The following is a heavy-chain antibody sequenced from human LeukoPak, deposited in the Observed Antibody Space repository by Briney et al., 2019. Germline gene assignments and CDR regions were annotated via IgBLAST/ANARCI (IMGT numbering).Heavy chain of an antibody. Sequence: SQTLSLTCTLSGASMTTYYWSWIRQPPGKGLEWVAYIYSSGSTNYNPSLKSRLTISIDTSKKQFSRKMSSVTAADTALYYCARLPAARLISGAFDIWGQGTMVTVSS. D-gene: IGHD1-20*01. V-gene: IGHV4-59*01. J-gene: IGHJ3*02. CDR1: GASMTTYY. CDR3: ARLPAARLISGAFDI. CDR2: IYSSGST.